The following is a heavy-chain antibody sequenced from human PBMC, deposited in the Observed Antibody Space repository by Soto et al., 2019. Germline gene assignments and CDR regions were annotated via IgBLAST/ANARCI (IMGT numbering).Heavy chain of an antibody. D-gene: IGHD4-17*01. CDR1: GFTFSSYG. Sequence: GGSLRLSCAASGFTFSSYGMHWVRQAPGKGLEWVAVISYDGSNKYYADSVKGRFTISRDNSKNTLYLQMNSLRAEDTAVYYCAKDRYGDYDPKKDYWGQGTLVTVSS. V-gene: IGHV3-30*18. CDR3: AKDRYGDYDPKKDY. J-gene: IGHJ4*02. CDR2: ISYDGSNK.